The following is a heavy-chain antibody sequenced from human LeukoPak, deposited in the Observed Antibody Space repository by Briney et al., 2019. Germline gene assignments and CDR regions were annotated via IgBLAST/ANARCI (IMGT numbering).Heavy chain of an antibody. V-gene: IGHV3-23*01. CDR3: AKEEGTRSVLLY. CDR2: ISAGGDGT. J-gene: IGHJ4*02. CDR1: TFSFSEYP. D-gene: IGHD1-1*01. Sequence: GGSLRLSCAASTFSFSEYPMGWVRQAPGKGLEWVSGISAGGDGTYYADPVKGRFTISRDNSKNTLYLQMNSLRAEDTAVYYCAKEEGTRSVLLYWGQGTLVTVSS.